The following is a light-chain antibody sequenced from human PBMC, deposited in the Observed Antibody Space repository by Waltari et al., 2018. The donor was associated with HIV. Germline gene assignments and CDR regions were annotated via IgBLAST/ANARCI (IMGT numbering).Light chain of an antibody. CDR3: AAWDDSLSGPV. CDR1: GSNIGSNS. Sequence: QSVLTQPPSASGTPGQSVTISCSGSGSNIGSNSVYWYQHLPGTTPKLLIYMNNQRPSGVPDRFSGSKSGTSASLAISGLRSGDEADYYCAAWDDSLSGPVFGGGTKLTVL. CDR2: MNN. J-gene: IGLJ3*02. V-gene: IGLV1-47*01.